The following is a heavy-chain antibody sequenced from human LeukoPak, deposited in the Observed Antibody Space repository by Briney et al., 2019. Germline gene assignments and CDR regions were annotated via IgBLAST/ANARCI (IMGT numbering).Heavy chain of an antibody. CDR1: GFTFRSYA. V-gene: IGHV3-30*15. Sequence: GGSPSLSCAASGFTFRSYAMHWVRQAPGKGREWVAVISYDGSYKYYADSVKCRFTISRDKAKNTLYLQMSSLRAEDTAVYYCARDGSYSGSYNDYWGQGTLVTVSS. CDR3: ARDGSYSGSYNDY. CDR2: ISYDGSYK. D-gene: IGHD1-26*01. J-gene: IGHJ4*02.